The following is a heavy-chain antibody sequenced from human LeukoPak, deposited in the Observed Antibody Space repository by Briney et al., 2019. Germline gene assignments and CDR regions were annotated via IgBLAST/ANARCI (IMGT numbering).Heavy chain of an antibody. J-gene: IGHJ4*02. Sequence: GGSLRLSCAASGFTFSNYWLNWVRQAPGKWLEWVANIKEDGSEKYYVDPVKGRFTISRDNAKNSLFLQMNSLRAEDTAVYYCARTLRGGGALDYWGQGTLVTVSS. CDR3: ARTLRGGGALDY. V-gene: IGHV3-7*03. CDR2: IKEDGSEK. CDR1: GFTFSNYW. D-gene: IGHD3-16*01.